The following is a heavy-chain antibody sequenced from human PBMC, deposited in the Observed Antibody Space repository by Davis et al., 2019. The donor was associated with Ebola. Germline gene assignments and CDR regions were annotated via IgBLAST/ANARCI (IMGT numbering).Heavy chain of an antibody. Sequence: MPSDLLSSTFAVLGASSSGYYWSWIRQPPGKGLEWIGEINHSGSTNYNPSLKSRVTISVDTSKNQFSLKLSSVTAADTAVYYCERGGVDWIRVGMDVWGQGTTVTVSS. D-gene: IGHD2-21*02. V-gene: IGHV4-34*01. CDR1: GASSSGYY. CDR2: INHSGST. J-gene: IGHJ6*02. CDR3: ERGGVDWIRVGMDV.